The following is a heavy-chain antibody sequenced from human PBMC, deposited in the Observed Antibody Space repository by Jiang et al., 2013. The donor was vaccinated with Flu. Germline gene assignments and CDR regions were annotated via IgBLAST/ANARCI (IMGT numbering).Heavy chain of an antibody. Sequence: PGLVKPSETLSLTCAVSGYSISSGYYWGWIRQPPGKGLEWIGSIYHSGSTYYNPSLKSRVTISVDTSKNQFSLKLSSVTAADTAVYYCAREWYGDYYYDYWGQGTLVTVSS. V-gene: IGHV4-38-2*02. J-gene: IGHJ4*02. CDR2: IYHSGST. CDR1: GYSISSGYY. CDR3: AREWYGDYYYDY. D-gene: IGHD4-17*01.